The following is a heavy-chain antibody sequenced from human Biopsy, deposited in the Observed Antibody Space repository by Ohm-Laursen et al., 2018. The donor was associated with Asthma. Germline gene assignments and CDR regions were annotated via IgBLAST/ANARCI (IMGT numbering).Heavy chain of an antibody. D-gene: IGHD2-21*02. CDR1: GFAVSRDH. V-gene: IGHV3-30*04. J-gene: IGHJ6*02. Sequence: SLRLSCSASGFAVSRDHMFWVRQAPGKGLEWVTIISYDGRNTYYADSVEGRFTISRDNSKDTLFLQMSSLRPEDTAVYYCARGGLHYYEYYGMDVWGQGTTVTVSS. CDR3: ARGGLHYYEYYGMDV. CDR2: ISYDGRNT.